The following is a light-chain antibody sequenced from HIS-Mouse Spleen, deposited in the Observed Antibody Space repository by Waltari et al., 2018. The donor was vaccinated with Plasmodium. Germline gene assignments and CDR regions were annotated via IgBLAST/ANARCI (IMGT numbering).Light chain of an antibody. V-gene: IGLV3-10*01. CDR2: EDS. J-gene: IGLJ3*02. CDR1: ALPKKY. CDR3: YSTDSSGNHRV. Sequence: SYELTQPPSVSVSPGQTARITCSGDALPKKYAYWYQQKSGQAPVLVIYEDSKRPSGIPEGFSGLSSWTMATLTISGAQVEDEADYYCYSTDSSGNHRVFGGGTKLTVL.